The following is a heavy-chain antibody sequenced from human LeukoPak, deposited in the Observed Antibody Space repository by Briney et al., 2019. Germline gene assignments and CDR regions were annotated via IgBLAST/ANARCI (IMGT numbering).Heavy chain of an antibody. Sequence: GGSLRLSCAASGFTFSSNGMHGVRQAPGKGLEWVAIIWYDGSKEYYADSVKGRFTISRDNSMNTLYLQMNSLRAEDTAVYYCARLTGWSAIDYWGQGTQVTVSS. CDR1: GFTFSSNG. CDR3: ARLTGWSAIDY. D-gene: IGHD6-19*01. CDR2: IWYDGSKE. J-gene: IGHJ4*02. V-gene: IGHV3-33*01.